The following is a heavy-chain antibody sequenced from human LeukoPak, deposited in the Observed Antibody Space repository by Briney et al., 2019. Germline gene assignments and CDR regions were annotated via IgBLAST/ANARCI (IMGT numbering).Heavy chain of an antibody. V-gene: IGHV4-59*12. CDR1: GGAISSYY. CDR3: ARVGTAIAIDY. D-gene: IGHD5-18*01. J-gene: IGHJ4*02. Sequence: SETLSLTCTVSGGAISSYYWTWFRQPPGKGLEWIGYIYYSGSIYYNPSLKSRVTMSVDTSKNQFSLKLSSVTAVDTAVYYCARVGTAIAIDYWGQGTLVTVSS. CDR2: IYYSGSI.